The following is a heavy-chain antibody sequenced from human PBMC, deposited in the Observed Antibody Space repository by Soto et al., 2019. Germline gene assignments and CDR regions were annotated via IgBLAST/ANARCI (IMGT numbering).Heavy chain of an antibody. Sequence: SETLSLTCTVSGGSISSGNYYWSWIRQPPGKGLEWIGFISYSGKSFYNPSLKSRVTMSVDTSKNQFSLNLSSVTAADTAVYYCVRRHGLTVDAYYWGQGTLVTSPQ. CDR3: VRRHGLTVDAYY. V-gene: IGHV4-39*01. D-gene: IGHD2-21*02. J-gene: IGHJ4*02. CDR1: GGSISSGNYY. CDR2: ISYSGKS.